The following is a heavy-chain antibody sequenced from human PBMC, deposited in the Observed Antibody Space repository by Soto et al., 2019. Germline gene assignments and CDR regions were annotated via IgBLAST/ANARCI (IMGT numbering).Heavy chain of an antibody. J-gene: IGHJ6*02. V-gene: IGHV3-74*01. CDR1: GFTLSSYW. CDR2: INSDGSST. CDR3: ARARGTAMATAYYYYYYGMDV. D-gene: IGHD5-18*01. Sequence: GGSLRLSCAASGFTLSSYWMHWVRQAPGKGLVWVSRINSDGSSTSYADSVKGRFTTSRDNAKNTLYLQMNSLRAEDTAVYYCARARGTAMATAYYYYYYGMDVWGQGTTVTVSS.